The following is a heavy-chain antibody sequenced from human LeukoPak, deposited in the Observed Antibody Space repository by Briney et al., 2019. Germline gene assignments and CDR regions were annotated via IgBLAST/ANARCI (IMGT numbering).Heavy chain of an antibody. Sequence: GGSLRLSCAASGFTFSRFAVHWVRQAPGKGLEWVAVISYDGSYKYYADSVQGRFTISRDNSKNTLYLQMNSLRAEDTAVYYCARGPGLTTVTTYPWDYWGQGTLVTVSS. CDR2: ISYDGSYK. CDR3: ARGPGLTTVTTYPWDY. V-gene: IGHV3-30*14. J-gene: IGHJ4*02. CDR1: GFTFSRFA. D-gene: IGHD4-17*01.